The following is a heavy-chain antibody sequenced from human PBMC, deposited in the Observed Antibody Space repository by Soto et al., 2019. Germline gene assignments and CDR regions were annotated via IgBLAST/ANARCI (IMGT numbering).Heavy chain of an antibody. Sequence: PSETLSLTCTVSGGSISSGAYYWSWIRQHPGKGLEWIGYIYYSGSTYYNPSLKSRVTISVDTSKNQNSLKLSSVTAADTAVYYCAIYDSSGSRGFQHWGQGTLVTVS. CDR3: AIYDSSGSRGFQH. CDR2: IYYSGST. CDR1: GGSISSGAYY. D-gene: IGHD3-22*01. V-gene: IGHV4-31*03. J-gene: IGHJ1*01.